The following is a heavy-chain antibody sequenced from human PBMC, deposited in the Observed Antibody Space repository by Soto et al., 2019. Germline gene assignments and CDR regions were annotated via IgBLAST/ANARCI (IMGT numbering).Heavy chain of an antibody. CDR2: IIPIFGTA. J-gene: IGHJ6*02. D-gene: IGHD5-12*01. Sequence: PVKVSCKASGGTFSRYAISWVRQAPGQGLEWMGGIIPIFGTANYAQKFQGRVTITADEATSTAYMELSSLRSEDTAVYYCATSGNSGYSGVYYYYGMDVWGQGTTVTVSS. V-gene: IGHV1-69*13. CDR1: GGTFSRYA. CDR3: ATSGNSGYSGVYYYYGMDV.